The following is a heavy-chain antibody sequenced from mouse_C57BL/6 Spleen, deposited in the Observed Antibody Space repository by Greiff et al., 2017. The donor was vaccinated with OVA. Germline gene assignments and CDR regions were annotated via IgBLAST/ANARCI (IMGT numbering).Heavy chain of an antibody. Sequence: VQLQQSGAELVRPGASVTLSCKASGYTFTDYEMHWVQQTPVHGLEWIGAIDPETGGTASNQKFKGKAILTADKSSSTAYMELRSLTSDDSAVYYCTTPTRLYAIDYWGQGTSVTVSS. D-gene: IGHD2-10*01. J-gene: IGHJ4*01. CDR3: TTPTRLYAIDY. V-gene: IGHV1-15*01. CDR2: IDPETGGT. CDR1: GYTFTDYE.